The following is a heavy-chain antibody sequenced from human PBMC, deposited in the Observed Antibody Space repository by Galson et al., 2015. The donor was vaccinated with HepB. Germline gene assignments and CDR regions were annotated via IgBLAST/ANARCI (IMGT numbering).Heavy chain of an antibody. CDR2: IYYSGST. D-gene: IGHD6-19*01. Sequence: SETLSLTCTVSGGSISSSSYYWGWIRQPPGKGLEWIGSIYYSGSTYYNPSLKSRVTISVDTSKNQFSLKLSSVTAADTAVYYCAGSQYSSGWYDYYYYGMDVWGQGTTVTVSS. V-gene: IGHV4-39*07. CDR1: GGSISSSSYY. J-gene: IGHJ6*02. CDR3: AGSQYSSGWYDYYYYGMDV.